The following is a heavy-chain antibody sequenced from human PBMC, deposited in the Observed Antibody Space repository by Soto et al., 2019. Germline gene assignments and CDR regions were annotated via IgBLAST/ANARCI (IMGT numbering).Heavy chain of an antibody. CDR2: ISWNSGSI. Sequence: EVQLVESGGGLVQPGRSLRLSCAASGFTFDDYAMHWVRQAPGKGLEWVSGISWNSGSIGYADSMKGRFNISRDNAKESLYLQMNSLRAEDTALYYCAKDIDCRLPSVWGQGTTVTVSS. CDR3: AKDIDCRLPSV. D-gene: IGHD2-21*02. CDR1: GFTFDDYA. J-gene: IGHJ6*02. V-gene: IGHV3-9*01.